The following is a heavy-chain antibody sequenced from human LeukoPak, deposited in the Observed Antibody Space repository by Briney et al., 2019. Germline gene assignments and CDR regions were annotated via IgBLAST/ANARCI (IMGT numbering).Heavy chain of an antibody. V-gene: IGHV4-61*02. CDR1: GGSISSGSYY. J-gene: IGHJ6*03. CDR2: IYTSGST. Sequence: SETLSLTCTVSGGSISSGSYYWSWIRQPAGKGLEWIGRIYTSGSTNYNPSLKSRVTISVDTSKNQFSLKLSSVTAADTAVYYCARAPIEVSYQLPVIKAMDVWGKGTTVTVSS. D-gene: IGHD2-2*01. CDR3: ARAPIEVSYQLPVIKAMDV.